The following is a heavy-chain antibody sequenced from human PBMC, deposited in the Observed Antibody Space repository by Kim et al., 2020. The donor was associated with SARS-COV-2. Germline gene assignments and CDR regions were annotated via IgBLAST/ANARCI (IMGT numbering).Heavy chain of an antibody. V-gene: IGHV3-9*01. J-gene: IGHJ4*02. CDR2: ISWNSSYI. D-gene: IGHD3-22*01. CDR1: GFTFGDYA. CDR3: AKGWTRSGYYTTFDY. Sequence: GGSLRLSCAASGFTFGDYAMHWVRQGPGKGLEWVAGISWNSSYIGYADSVKGRFTISRDNAKSSLYLQMNSLRVEDTALYYCAKGWTRSGYYTTFDYWGQGTMVTVSS.